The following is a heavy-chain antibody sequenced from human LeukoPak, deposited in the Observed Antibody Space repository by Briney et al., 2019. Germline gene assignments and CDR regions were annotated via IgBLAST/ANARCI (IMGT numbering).Heavy chain of an antibody. CDR1: GGSISSGGYS. V-gene: IGHV4-30-2*01. CDR2: IYHSGST. D-gene: IGHD2-15*01. J-gene: IGHJ5*02. CDR3: ARFCSGGSCPFDP. Sequence: SQTLSLTCAVSGGSISSGGYSWSWIRQPPGKGLEWIGYIYHSGSTYYNPSLKSRVTMSVDRSKNQFSLKLSSVTAADTAVYYCARFCSGGSCPFDPWGQGTLVTVSS.